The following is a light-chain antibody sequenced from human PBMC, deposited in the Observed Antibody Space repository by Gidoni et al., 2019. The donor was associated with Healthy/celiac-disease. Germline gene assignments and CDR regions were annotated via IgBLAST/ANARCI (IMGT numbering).Light chain of an antibody. CDR1: QGISSY. Sequence: DIQLTQSPSFLSASVGDRVTLTCRASQGISSYLAWYQQKPGKAPKLLIYAASTLQSGVPSRFSGSGSGTEFTLTISSLQPEDFATYYCQQLNSYPLTCGGGTKAEIK. V-gene: IGKV1-9*01. CDR3: QQLNSYPLT. CDR2: AAS. J-gene: IGKJ4*01.